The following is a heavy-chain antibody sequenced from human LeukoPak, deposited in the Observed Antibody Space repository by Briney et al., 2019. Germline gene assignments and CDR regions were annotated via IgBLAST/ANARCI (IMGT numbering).Heavy chain of an antibody. Sequence: PSETLSLTCTLSRGSIISYYWSWIRRSPGKGLEWIGYVFHTGSTNYNPSLRSRVTMSVDTSRRQFSLEVRSVTAADTGVYFCARGNIAVTGPGVFYYYGMDVWGQGTTVTVSS. V-gene: IGHV4-59*01. D-gene: IGHD6-19*01. CDR3: ARGNIAVTGPGVFYYYGMDV. CDR1: RGSIISYY. CDR2: VFHTGST. J-gene: IGHJ6*02.